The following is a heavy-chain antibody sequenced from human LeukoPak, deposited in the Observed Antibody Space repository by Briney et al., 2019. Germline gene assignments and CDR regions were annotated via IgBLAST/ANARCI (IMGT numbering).Heavy chain of an antibody. CDR1: GYSFTGYY. CDR2: INPYSGDT. V-gene: IGHV1-2*02. D-gene: IGHD1-26*01. Sequence: GASVKVSCKASGYSFTGYYIHWVRQAPGQGLAWMGWINPYSGDTTYAQKFQGRLTLTRDMSTSTVYMELSSLRSEDTAVYYCASIPHGGSSFRLFDIWGQGTMVTVSS. CDR3: ASIPHGGSSFRLFDI. J-gene: IGHJ3*02.